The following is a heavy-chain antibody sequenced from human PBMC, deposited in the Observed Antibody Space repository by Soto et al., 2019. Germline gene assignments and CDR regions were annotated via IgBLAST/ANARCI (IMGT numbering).Heavy chain of an antibody. CDR3: ARDKITGLVDY. CDR2: INHSGST. Sequence: QVQLQQWGAGLLKPSETLSLTCAVYGGSFSGYYWTWIRQPPGTGLEWIGEINHSGSTNYNPSLKSRVTISIDTSKNQFCMKLTSVTAADSAVYYCARDKITGLVDYWGQGTRVTVSS. D-gene: IGHD2-8*02. CDR1: GGSFSGYY. V-gene: IGHV4-34*01. J-gene: IGHJ4*02.